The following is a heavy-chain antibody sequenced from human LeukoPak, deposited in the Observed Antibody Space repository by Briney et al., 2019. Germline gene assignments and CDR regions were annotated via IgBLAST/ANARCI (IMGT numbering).Heavy chain of an antibody. J-gene: IGHJ6*02. V-gene: IGHV3-23*01. CDR3: AKGRAPVGYYYGMDV. D-gene: IGHD1-26*01. CDR2: ISGSGTST. CDR1: GFTFTTYA. Sequence: PGGSLRLSCAVSGFTFTTYAMTWVRQAPGKGLEWVSAISGSGTSTYYADSVKGRFTISRDNSKNTLYLQMNSLRAEDTAVYYCAKGRAPVGYYYGMDVWGQGTTVTVSS.